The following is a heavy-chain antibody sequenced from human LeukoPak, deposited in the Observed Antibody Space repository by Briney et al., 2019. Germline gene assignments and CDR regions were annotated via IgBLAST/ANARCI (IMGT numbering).Heavy chain of an antibody. CDR3: ARPSSVDNYFDY. Sequence: SETLSLTCTVSGGSITGYYWTWIRQPPGKGLGWIGYIYYSGSTNYNPSLKSRVTISVDTSKNQFSLKLSSVTAADTAVYYCARPSSVDNYFDYWGQGTLVTVSS. J-gene: IGHJ4*02. CDR2: IYYSGST. CDR1: GGSITGYY. V-gene: IGHV4-59*01. D-gene: IGHD3/OR15-3a*01.